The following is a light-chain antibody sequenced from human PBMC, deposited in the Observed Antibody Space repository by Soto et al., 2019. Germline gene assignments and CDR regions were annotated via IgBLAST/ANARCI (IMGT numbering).Light chain of an antibody. Sequence: DIQLTQSPSSLSASVGDRVTITRRASQAISSYLAWYQQKPGKVPELLIYATSTLQSGAPSRFSGRGSGTDFTLTISSLQPEDVATYYCHKYNHAPTFGGGTKVEIK. CDR1: QAISSY. CDR3: HKYNHAPT. CDR2: ATS. J-gene: IGKJ4*01. V-gene: IGKV1-27*01.